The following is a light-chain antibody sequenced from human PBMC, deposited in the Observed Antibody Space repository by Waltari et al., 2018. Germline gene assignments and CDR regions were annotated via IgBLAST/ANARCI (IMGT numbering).Light chain of an antibody. CDR1: SSDVGFYNH. CDR2: KVT. V-gene: IGLV2-14*01. J-gene: IGLJ3*02. CDR3: TSYTRSTTWV. Sequence: QSALTQPASVSGSPGQSVTISCTGSSSDVGFYNHVSWYQQHPGKVPKLMFYKVTKRPSGVSDRVSGSKSGNTASLTISGLQAEDEADYYCTSYTRSTTWVFGGGTKLTVL.